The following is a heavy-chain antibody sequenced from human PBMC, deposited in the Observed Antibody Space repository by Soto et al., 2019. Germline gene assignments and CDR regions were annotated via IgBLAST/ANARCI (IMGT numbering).Heavy chain of an antibody. CDR3: AKGAGYYVFPFDS. CDR2: VFYTGSY. D-gene: IGHD3-22*01. Sequence: PSEKLPDTKSVSAGSIKRYYWSWLRQSPGKGLEWIGYVFYTGSYNYSPSLKSRVTMSVDTSKNQFSLRLTSVTAADTAIYFFAKGAGYYVFPFDSLCQ. J-gene: IGHJ4*02. CDR1: AGSIKRYY. V-gene: IGHV4-59*01.